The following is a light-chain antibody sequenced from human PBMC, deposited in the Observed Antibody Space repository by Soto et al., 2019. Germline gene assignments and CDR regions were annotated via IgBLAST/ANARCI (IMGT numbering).Light chain of an antibody. CDR3: QQRSNWPLT. CDR2: DAS. J-gene: IGKJ4*01. V-gene: IGKV3-11*01. Sequence: EIVLTQSPATLSLSPGERATLSCRASQSVSSYLAWYQQKPGQAPRLLIYDASNRATGIPARFSGSGSGTGFTLTISSLEPEDCAVYYCQQRSNWPLTFGGGTKVEIK. CDR1: QSVSSY.